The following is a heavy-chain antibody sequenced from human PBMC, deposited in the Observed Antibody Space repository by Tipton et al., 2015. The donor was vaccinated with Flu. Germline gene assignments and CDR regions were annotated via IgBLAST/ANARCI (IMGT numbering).Heavy chain of an antibody. CDR3: ARDYGDYNWFDP. V-gene: IGHV4-61*02. Sequence: TLSLTCTVSGDSISSGVYYWHWIRQPAGKGLEWIGRIYTSGSTNYNPSLKSRVTISVDTSKNQFSLKLRSVTAADTAVYYCARDYGDYNWFDPWGQGTLVTVSS. D-gene: IGHD4-17*01. CDR1: GDSISSGVYY. J-gene: IGHJ5*02. CDR2: IYTSGST.